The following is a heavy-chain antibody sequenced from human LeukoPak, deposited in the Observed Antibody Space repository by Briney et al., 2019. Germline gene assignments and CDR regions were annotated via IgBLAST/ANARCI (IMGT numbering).Heavy chain of an antibody. CDR3: ASLGRDGYNYRDY. CDR2: ISYDGSNK. CDR1: GFTFSSYA. D-gene: IGHD5-24*01. J-gene: IGHJ4*02. Sequence: GGSLRLSCAASGFTFSSYAMHWVRQAPGKGLEWVAVISYDGSNKYYADSVKGRFTISRDNSKNTLYLQMNSLRAEDTAVYYCASLGRDGYNYRDYWGQGTLVTVSS. V-gene: IGHV3-30-3*01.